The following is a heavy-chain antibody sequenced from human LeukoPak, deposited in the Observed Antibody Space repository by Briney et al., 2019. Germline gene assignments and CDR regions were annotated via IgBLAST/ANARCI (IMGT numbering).Heavy chain of an antibody. J-gene: IGHJ4*02. CDR1: GATFTKYG. CDR2: ISRSGDIT. V-gene: IGHV3-23*01. Sequence: PGGSLRLSCAASGATFTKYGMKWVRQAAGAGLEYISGISRSGDITHYADSVRGRFTISRDNVKNILYLQMSSLRAEDTALYYCATEGFYYWGPGTQVTVSS. CDR3: ATEGFYY.